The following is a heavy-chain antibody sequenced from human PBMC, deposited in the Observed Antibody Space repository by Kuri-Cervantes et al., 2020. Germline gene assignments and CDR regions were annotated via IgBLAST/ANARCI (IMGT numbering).Heavy chain of an antibody. D-gene: IGHD6-19*01. V-gene: IGHV3-7*05. J-gene: IGHJ4*02. CDR1: GFTFGFYW. Sequence: GESLKISCAASGFTFGFYWMGWVRQAPGKGLEWVANVKEDATEERYLDSVKGRFTVSRDNAKNSLYLQMNSLTGEDTAVYYCVRVGSDSGWAFDYWGQGTLVTVSS. CDR2: VKEDATEE. CDR3: VRVGSDSGWAFDY.